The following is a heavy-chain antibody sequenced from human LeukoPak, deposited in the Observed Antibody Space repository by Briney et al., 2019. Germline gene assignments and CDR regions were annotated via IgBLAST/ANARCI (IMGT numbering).Heavy chain of an antibody. D-gene: IGHD6-13*01. V-gene: IGHV1-2*06. CDR2: INPNSGLT. J-gene: IGHJ4*02. CDR1: GYTFTEYY. CDR3: ARDPYRAPAASSPTY. Sequence: ASVKVSCKASGYTFTEYYIHWVRQAPGRWLELMGRINPNSGLTNYVQKFQDRVTMTRDTSISTAYMELYRLRSDDTAVYYCARDPYRAPAASSPTYWGQGTLVTVSS.